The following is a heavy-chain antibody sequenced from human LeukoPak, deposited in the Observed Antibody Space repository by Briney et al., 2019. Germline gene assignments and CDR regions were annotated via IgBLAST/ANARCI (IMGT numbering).Heavy chain of an antibody. CDR3: ASTQYDFWSGRFDY. CDR2: IKQDGSQK. CDR1: GFTFSTFW. Sequence: GESLRLSCAASGFTFSTFWMSWVRQAPGKGLEWVANIKQDGSQKYYVDSVKGRFTISRDNAKNSLYLQMENLKAEDTAVYYCASTQYDFWSGRFDYWGQGTLVTVSS. D-gene: IGHD3-3*01. J-gene: IGHJ4*02. V-gene: IGHV3-7*01.